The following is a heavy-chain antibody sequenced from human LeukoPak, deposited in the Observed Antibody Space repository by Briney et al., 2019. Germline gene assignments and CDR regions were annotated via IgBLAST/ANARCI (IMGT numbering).Heavy chain of an antibody. CDR3: ANWNYDAAAYYFDY. D-gene: IGHD1-7*01. J-gene: IGHJ4*02. CDR1: GGTFSSYA. CDR2: IIPIFGTA. V-gene: IGHV1-69*05. Sequence: SVKVSCKASGGTFSSYAISWVRQAPGQGLEWMGGIIPIFGTANYAQKFQGRVTITTDESTSTAYMELSSLRSEDTAVYYCANWNYDAAAYYFDYWGQGTLVTVSS.